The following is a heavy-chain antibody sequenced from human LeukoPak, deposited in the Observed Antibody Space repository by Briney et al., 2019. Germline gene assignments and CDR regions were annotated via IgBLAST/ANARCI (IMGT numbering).Heavy chain of an antibody. Sequence: PGRSLRLSCAASGFTFSSYGMHWVRQAPGKGLEWVAVISYDGSNKYYADSVKGRITISRDNSKNTLYLQMNSLRAEDTAVYYCAKTSRGYSYGPNDYWGQGTLVTVSS. CDR2: ISYDGSNK. J-gene: IGHJ4*02. CDR1: GFTFSSYG. V-gene: IGHV3-30*18. CDR3: AKTSRGYSYGPNDY. D-gene: IGHD5-18*01.